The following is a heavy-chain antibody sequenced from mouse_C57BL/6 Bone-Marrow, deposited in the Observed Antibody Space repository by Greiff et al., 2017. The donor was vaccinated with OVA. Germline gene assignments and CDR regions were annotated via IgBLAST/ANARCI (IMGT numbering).Heavy chain of an antibody. J-gene: IGHJ2*01. CDR2: IRSKSNNYAT. V-gene: IGHV10-1*01. D-gene: IGHD2-3*01. Sequence: EVQLVESGGGLVQPQGSLKLSCAASGFSFNTYAMNWVRQAPGKGLEWVARIRSKSNNYATYYADSVKDRFTISRDDSESMLYLQMNNLKTEDTAMYYCVRQGGYSFFDYWGQGTTLTVSS. CDR3: VRQGGYSFFDY. CDR1: GFSFNTYA.